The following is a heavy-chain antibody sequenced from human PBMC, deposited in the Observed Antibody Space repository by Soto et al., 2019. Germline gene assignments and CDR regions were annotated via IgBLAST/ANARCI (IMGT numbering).Heavy chain of an antibody. D-gene: IGHD6-6*01. CDR2: ISYDGSNK. V-gene: IGHV3-30-3*01. Sequence: QVQLVESGGGVVQPGRSLRLSCAASGFTFSSYAMHWVRQAPGKGLEWVAVISYDGSNKYYADSVKGRFTISRDNSKNTLYLQMTSLRAEDAAVYYCARERQLVPFDYWGQGTLVTVSS. J-gene: IGHJ4*02. CDR1: GFTFSSYA. CDR3: ARERQLVPFDY.